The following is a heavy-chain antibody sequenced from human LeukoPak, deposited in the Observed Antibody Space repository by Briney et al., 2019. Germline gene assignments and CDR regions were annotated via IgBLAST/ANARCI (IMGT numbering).Heavy chain of an antibody. CDR1: GFTFSSYA. CDR3: AKGYDSSGYYPEYFQH. CDR2: MRYDGSNK. J-gene: IGHJ1*01. V-gene: IGHV3-30*02. D-gene: IGHD3-22*01. Sequence: GGSLRLSCAASGFTFSSYAMSWVRQAPGKGLEWVAFMRYDGSNKYYADSVKGRFTISRDNSKNTLYLQMNSLRAEDTAVYYCAKGYDSSGYYPEYFQHWGQGTLVTVSS.